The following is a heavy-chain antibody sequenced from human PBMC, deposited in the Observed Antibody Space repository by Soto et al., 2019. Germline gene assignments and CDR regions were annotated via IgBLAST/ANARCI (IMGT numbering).Heavy chain of an antibody. CDR3: ARDGDYVWGSYRWSDAFDI. Sequence: SCAASGFTFSSYSMNWVRQAPGKGLEWLSSISSSSSYIYYADSVKGRFTISRDNAKNSLYLQMNSLRAEDTAVYYCARDGDYVWGSYRWSDAFDIWGQGTMVTVSS. D-gene: IGHD3-16*02. CDR1: GFTFSSYS. CDR2: ISSSSSYI. J-gene: IGHJ3*02. V-gene: IGHV3-21*01.